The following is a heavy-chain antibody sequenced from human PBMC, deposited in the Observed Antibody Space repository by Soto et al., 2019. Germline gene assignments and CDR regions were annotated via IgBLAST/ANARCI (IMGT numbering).Heavy chain of an antibody. Sequence: SETLSLTCTVSGASISSSYWSWIRQSPGKGLEWIGYVYYSGSTNYNPSLKSRVTISVDTSKNQFSLKLSSVTAADTAVYYCVRGYYDSNGQSNTFDIWGQGTLVTVSS. CDR3: VRGYYDSNGQSNTFDI. CDR2: VYYSGST. V-gene: IGHV4-59*01. CDR1: GASISSSY. D-gene: IGHD3-22*01. J-gene: IGHJ3*02.